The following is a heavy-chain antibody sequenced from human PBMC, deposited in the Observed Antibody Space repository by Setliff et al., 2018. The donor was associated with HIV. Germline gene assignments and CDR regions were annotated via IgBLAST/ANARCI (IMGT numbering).Heavy chain of an antibody. Sequence: SVKVSCKASGGTFSSYAISWVRQAPGQGLEWMGGIIPIFGTANYAQKFQGRVTITADESTSTAYMELSSLRSEDTAVYYCARGPVLQSLDWFGLGEGFDIWGQGTMVTVSS. CDR2: IIPIFGTA. J-gene: IGHJ3*02. V-gene: IGHV1-69*13. D-gene: IGHD3-3*01. CDR1: GGTFSSYA. CDR3: ARGPVLQSLDWFGLGEGFDI.